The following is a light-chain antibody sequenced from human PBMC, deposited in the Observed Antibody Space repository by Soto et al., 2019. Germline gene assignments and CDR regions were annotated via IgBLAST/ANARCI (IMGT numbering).Light chain of an antibody. V-gene: IGKV1-33*01. CDR3: QPYDTL. CDR1: QDISNY. CDR2: DAS. Sequence: DIQMTQSPSSLSASVGDRVTITCRASQDISNYLTWYQHKPGKAPKLLSYDASILETEVPSRFSRSGTGTDFTFTISNLQPEDIATYYCQPYDTLFGPGTKVEIK. J-gene: IGKJ3*01.